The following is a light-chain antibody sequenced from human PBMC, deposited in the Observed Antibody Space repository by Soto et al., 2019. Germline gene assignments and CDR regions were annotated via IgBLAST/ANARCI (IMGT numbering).Light chain of an antibody. CDR3: MQALQTLLT. CDR1: QSLLHSNGYNY. Sequence: DIVMTQSPLSLPVTPGEPASISCRSSQSLLHSNGYNYLDWYLQKPGQSPQLLIYLGSNRASGVPDRFSGSGLGSDFTLKISRVEAEDVGVYYCMQALQTLLTCGGGTKVEIK. J-gene: IGKJ4*01. V-gene: IGKV2-28*01. CDR2: LGS.